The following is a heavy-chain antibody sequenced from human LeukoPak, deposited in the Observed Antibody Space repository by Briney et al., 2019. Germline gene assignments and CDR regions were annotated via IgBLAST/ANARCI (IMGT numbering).Heavy chain of an antibody. CDR1: GGSFSGYY. CDR3: ARGLKFDY. Sequence: SETLSLTCAVYGGSFSGYYWSWIRQPPGKGLEWIGEINHSGSTNYNPSLKSRVTISVDTSKNQFSLKLSSVTAADTAVYYCARGLKFDYWGKGTLVTVSS. V-gene: IGHV4-34*01. CDR2: INHSGST. J-gene: IGHJ4*02.